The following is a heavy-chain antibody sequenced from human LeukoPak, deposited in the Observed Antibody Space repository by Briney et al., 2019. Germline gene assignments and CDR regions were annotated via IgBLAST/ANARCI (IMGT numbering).Heavy chain of an antibody. D-gene: IGHD3-22*01. CDR1: GGSFSGYY. CDR3: ARRSSGYPYYYYYYMDV. Sequence: SETLSLTCAVYGGSFSGYYWSWIRQPPGKGLEWIGEINHSGSTNYNPSLKSRVTISVETSKNQFSLKLSSVTAADTAVYYCARRSSGYPYYYYYYMDVWGKGTTVTVSS. CDR2: INHSGST. V-gene: IGHV4-34*01. J-gene: IGHJ6*03.